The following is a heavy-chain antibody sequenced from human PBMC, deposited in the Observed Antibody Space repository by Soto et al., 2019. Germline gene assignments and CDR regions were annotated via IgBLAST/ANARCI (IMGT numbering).Heavy chain of an antibody. CDR2: INPNSGGT. CDR3: ARGGRYGDYGATYYYYYGMDV. CDR1: GYTFTGYY. V-gene: IGHV1-2*04. J-gene: IGHJ6*02. Sequence: QVQLVQSGAEVKKPGASVKVSCKASGYTFTGYYMHWVRQAPGQGLEWMGWINPNSGGTNYAQKFQGWVTMTRDTSISTAYMELSRLRSDDTAVYYCARGGRYGDYGATYYYYYGMDVWGQGTTVTVSS. D-gene: IGHD4-17*01.